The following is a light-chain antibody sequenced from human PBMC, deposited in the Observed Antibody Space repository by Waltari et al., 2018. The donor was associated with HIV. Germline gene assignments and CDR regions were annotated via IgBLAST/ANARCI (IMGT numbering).Light chain of an antibody. J-gene: IGKJ5*01. V-gene: IGKV3-20*01. CDR2: GAS. Sequence: EFVLTQLPGTLSLSPQESATLSCRASESVSSSYLAWYQQKPGQAPRLLIYGASTRATDIPDRFSGSGSGTDFTLTISRLEPEDFAVYFCQLYSASITFGQGTRLEIK. CDR3: QLYSASIT. CDR1: ESVSSSY.